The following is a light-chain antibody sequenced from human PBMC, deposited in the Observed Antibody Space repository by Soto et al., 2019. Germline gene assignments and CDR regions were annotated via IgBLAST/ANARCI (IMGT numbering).Light chain of an antibody. Sequence: EIVMTQSPATLSVSPGERAPLCCRASQSVSSNLAWYQQKPGQAPRLLIYGASTRATGIPARFSGSGSGTELTLTISSLQSEAFAVYYCQQYNNWPPYTFGQGTKLEIK. J-gene: IGKJ2*01. V-gene: IGKV3-15*01. CDR1: QSVSSN. CDR3: QQYNNWPPYT. CDR2: GAS.